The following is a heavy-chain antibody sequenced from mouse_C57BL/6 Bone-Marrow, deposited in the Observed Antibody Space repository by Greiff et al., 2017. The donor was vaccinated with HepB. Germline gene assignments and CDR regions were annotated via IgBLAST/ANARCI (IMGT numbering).Heavy chain of an antibody. CDR1: GFNIKDDY. CDR2: IDPENGDT. J-gene: IGHJ2*01. CDR3: TTAITTVVATDYFDY. V-gene: IGHV14-4*01. Sequence: VQLQQSGAELVRPGASVKLSCTASGFNIKDDYMHWVKQRPEQGLEWIGWIDPENGDTEYASKFQGKATIPADTSSNTAYLQLSSLTSEDTAVYYCTTAITTVVATDYFDYWGQGTTLTVSS. D-gene: IGHD1-1*01.